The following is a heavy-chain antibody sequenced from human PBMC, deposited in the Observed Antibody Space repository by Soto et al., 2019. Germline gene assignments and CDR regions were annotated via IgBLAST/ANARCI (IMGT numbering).Heavy chain of an antibody. V-gene: IGHV3-15*01. CDR3: AKRRGAGGHFDY. D-gene: IGHD2-15*01. CDR1: GLDLSHPW. CDR2: IKSNIDGGTA. Sequence: GGSLRLSCAASGLDLSHPWMTWVRQAAGKGLEWVARIKSNIDGGTADYAAPVKGRFSISRDDSKNTVDLQMNSLTAEDTAVYFCAKRRGAGGHFDYWGQGALVTVSS. J-gene: IGHJ4*02.